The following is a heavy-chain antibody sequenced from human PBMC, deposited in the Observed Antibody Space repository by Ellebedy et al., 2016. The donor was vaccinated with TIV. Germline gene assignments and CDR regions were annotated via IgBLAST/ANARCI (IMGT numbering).Heavy chain of an antibody. D-gene: IGHD3-10*01. J-gene: IGHJ4*02. CDR1: GVSFSGYY. Sequence: SETLSLTCAVYGVSFSGYYWSWIRQPPGKGLEWIGSIYYSGSTYYNPSLKSRVTISVDTSKNQFSLKLSSVTAADTAVYYCARCFGAATAVAYWGQGTLVTVSS. V-gene: IGHV4-34*01. CDR2: IYYSGST. CDR3: ARCFGAATAVAY.